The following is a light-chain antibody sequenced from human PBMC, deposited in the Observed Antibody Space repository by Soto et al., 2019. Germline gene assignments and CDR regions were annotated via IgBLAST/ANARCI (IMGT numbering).Light chain of an antibody. V-gene: IGKV1-39*01. CDR1: QSISNY. CDR2: AAS. J-gene: IGKJ4*01. CDR3: QQSYNVPLT. Sequence: DIQMTQSPSSLSASVGDRVTITCRASQSISNYLTCYQQKPGKAPKVLIYAASSLQSGVPSRFSGSGSGTDVTFTISSLQPEDFATYYCQQSYNVPLTSGGGTKVEIK.